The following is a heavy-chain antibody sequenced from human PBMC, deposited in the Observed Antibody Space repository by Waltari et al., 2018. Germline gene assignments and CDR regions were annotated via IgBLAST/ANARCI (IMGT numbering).Heavy chain of an antibody. D-gene: IGHD3-10*01. CDR1: GYSISSGYY. J-gene: IGHJ4*02. Sequence: QVQLQESGPGLVKPSETLSLTCAVSGYSISSGYYWGWSRQPPGKGLEWIGSIYHSGSTYYNPSLKSRVTISVDTSKNQFSLKLSSVTAADTAVYYCARDHEFFDYWGQGTLVTVSS. CDR2: IYHSGST. V-gene: IGHV4-38-2*02. CDR3: ARDHEFFDY.